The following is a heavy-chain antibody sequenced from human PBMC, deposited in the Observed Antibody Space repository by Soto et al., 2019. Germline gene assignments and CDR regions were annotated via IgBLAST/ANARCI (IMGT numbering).Heavy chain of an antibody. Sequence: ASVKVSCKASGYTFTSYAMHWVRQAPGQRLEWMGWINAGNGNTKYSQKFQGRVTITRDTSASTAYMELSSLRSEDTAVYYCARGRYYDFWSGPPGPHAFDIWGQGTMVTVSS. CDR2: INAGNGNT. CDR3: ARGRYYDFWSGPPGPHAFDI. D-gene: IGHD3-3*01. J-gene: IGHJ3*02. CDR1: GYTFTSYA. V-gene: IGHV1-3*01.